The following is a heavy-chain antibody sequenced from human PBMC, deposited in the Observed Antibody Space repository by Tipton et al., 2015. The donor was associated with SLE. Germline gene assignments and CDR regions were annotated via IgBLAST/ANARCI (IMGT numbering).Heavy chain of an antibody. Sequence: TLSLTCTVSGGSISSGSYYWSWIRQPAGKGLEWIGRIYTSGSTNYNPSLKSRVTISVDTSKNQFSLKLSSVTAADTAVYYCARERPRPGYCSGGSCYSWYFDYWGHGTLVTVSS. CDR1: GGSISSGSYY. D-gene: IGHD2-15*01. J-gene: IGHJ4*01. CDR3: ARERPRPGYCSGGSCYSWYFDY. CDR2: IYTSGST. V-gene: IGHV4-61*02.